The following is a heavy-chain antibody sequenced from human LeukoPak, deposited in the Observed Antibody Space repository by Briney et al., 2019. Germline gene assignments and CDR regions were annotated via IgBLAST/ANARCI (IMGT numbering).Heavy chain of an antibody. CDR2: IYYSGAT. V-gene: IGHV4-59*11. J-gene: IGHJ4*02. CDR3: ARFSSGCDTSSCYLNY. CDR1: GGSFSGHY. Sequence: SETLALTCIVSGGSFSGHYWSWMRQPPGKELELIGHIYYSGATYYSPSLKSRVTISLDTSRNQFSLKLTSVTAADTAVYYCARFSSGCDTSSCYLNYWGQGTLVTVS. D-gene: IGHD2-2*01.